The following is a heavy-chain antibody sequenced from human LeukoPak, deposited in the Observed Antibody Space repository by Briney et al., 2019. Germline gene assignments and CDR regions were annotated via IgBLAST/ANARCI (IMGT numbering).Heavy chain of an antibody. CDR3: ARALSDYGSGSPPYYYYGMDV. V-gene: IGHV4-34*01. CDR1: GGSFSGYY. Sequence: SETLSLTCAVYGGSFSGYYWSWIRQPPGKGLEWIGEINHSGSTNYNPSLKSRVTISVDTSKNQFSLKLSSVTAADTAVYYCARALSDYGSGSPPYYYYGMDVWGQGTTVTVSS. D-gene: IGHD3-10*01. CDR2: INHSGST. J-gene: IGHJ6*02.